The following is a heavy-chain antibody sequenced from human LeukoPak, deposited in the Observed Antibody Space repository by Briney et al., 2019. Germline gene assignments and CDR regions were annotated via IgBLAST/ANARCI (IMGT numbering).Heavy chain of an antibody. CDR2: IYYSGST. Sequence: SETLSLTCTVSGGSISSYYWSWIRQPPGKGLEWIGYIYYSGSTNYNPSLKSRVTISVDTSKNQFSLKLSSVTAADTAVYYCARGSSAVAGTGIDYWGQGTLVTVPS. CDR1: GGSISSYY. D-gene: IGHD6-19*01. J-gene: IGHJ4*02. V-gene: IGHV4-59*01. CDR3: ARGSSAVAGTGIDY.